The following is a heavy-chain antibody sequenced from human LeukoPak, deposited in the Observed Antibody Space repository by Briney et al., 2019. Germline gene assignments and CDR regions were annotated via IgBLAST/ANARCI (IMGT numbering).Heavy chain of an antibody. CDR3: ARDLAVVVPAAIPAPLGY. V-gene: IGHV3-30*03. Sequence: QAGGSLRLSCAASGFTFSSYSMNWVRQAPGKGLEWVAVISYDGSNKYYADSVKGRFTTSRDNSKNTLYLQMNSLRAEDTAVYYCARDLAVVVPAAIPAPLGYWGQGTLVTVSS. J-gene: IGHJ4*02. D-gene: IGHD2-2*02. CDR2: ISYDGSNK. CDR1: GFTFSSYS.